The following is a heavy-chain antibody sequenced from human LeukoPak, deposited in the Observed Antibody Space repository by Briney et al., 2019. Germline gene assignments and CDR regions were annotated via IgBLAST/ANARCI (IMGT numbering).Heavy chain of an antibody. CDR3: AKDLGFWSGCLEY. CDR2: ISYDGSNK. Sequence: PGGSLRLSCAASGFTFSSYGMHWVRQAPGKGLEWVAVISYDGSNKYYADSVKGRLTISRDNSKNTLYLQMNSLRAEDTAVYYCAKDLGFWSGCLEYWGQGTLVTVSS. D-gene: IGHD3-3*01. CDR1: GFTFSSYG. V-gene: IGHV3-30*18. J-gene: IGHJ4*02.